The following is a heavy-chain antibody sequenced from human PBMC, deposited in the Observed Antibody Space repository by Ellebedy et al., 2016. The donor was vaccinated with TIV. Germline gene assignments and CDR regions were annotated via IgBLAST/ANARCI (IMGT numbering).Heavy chain of an antibody. CDR3: ARDTLVGVTDSYFDY. CDR2: ISSSSSST. V-gene: IGHV3-11*05. CDR1: EFTFSDYH. Sequence: GESLKISCAASEFTFSDYHMSWIRQAPGKGLEWVSYISSSSSSTNYADSVKGRFTISRDDAKNSLYLQMNNLRAEDTAVYYCARDTLVGVTDSYFDYWGQGTLVTVSS. D-gene: IGHD1-26*01. J-gene: IGHJ4*02.